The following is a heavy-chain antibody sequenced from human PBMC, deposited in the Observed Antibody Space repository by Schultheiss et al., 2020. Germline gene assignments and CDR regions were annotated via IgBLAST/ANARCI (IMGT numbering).Heavy chain of an antibody. CDR3: ARHYCSGGSCYYYAMDV. D-gene: IGHD2-15*01. Sequence: GESLKISCAASGFSFNSNNMDWVRQAPGRGLEWLAYISSGSTVIHYADSVKGRFTISRDNAENSLYLHMNSLKAEDTAVYYCARHYCSGGSCYYYAMDVWGQGTTVTGSS. CDR1: GFSFNSNN. CDR2: ISSGSTVI. V-gene: IGHV3-48*01. J-gene: IGHJ6*02.